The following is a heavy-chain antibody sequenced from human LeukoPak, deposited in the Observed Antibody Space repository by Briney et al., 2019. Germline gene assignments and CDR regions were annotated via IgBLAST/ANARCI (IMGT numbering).Heavy chain of an antibody. Sequence: SVNVSCKASGGTFSSYAISWVRQAPGQGLEWMGGIIPIFGTASYAQKFQGKVTITADESTSTAYMELSSLRSEDTAVYYCASLITIGDYMDVWGKGTTVTVSS. J-gene: IGHJ6*03. D-gene: IGHD3-16*01. CDR1: GGTFSSYA. CDR2: IIPIFGTA. V-gene: IGHV1-69*01. CDR3: ASLITIGDYMDV.